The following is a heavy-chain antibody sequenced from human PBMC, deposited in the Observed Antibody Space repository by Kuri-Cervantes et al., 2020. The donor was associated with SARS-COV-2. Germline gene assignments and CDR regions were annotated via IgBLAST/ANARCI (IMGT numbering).Heavy chain of an antibody. J-gene: IGHJ4*02. V-gene: IGHV3-23*01. CDR1: GFTFSSYA. CDR3: AKDKSMYYDSSGYYDY. CDR2: ISGSGGST. D-gene: IGHD3-22*01. Sequence: GGSLRLSCAASGFTFSSYAMSWVRQAPGKGLEWVAAISGSGGSTYYADSVKGRFTISRDNSQNTLYLQMNSLRAADTAVYYCAKDKSMYYDSSGYYDYWGQGTLVTVSS.